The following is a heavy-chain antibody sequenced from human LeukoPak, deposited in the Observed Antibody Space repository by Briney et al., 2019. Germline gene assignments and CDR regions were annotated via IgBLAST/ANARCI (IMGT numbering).Heavy chain of an antibody. CDR1: GFTFSSYG. CDR3: ARGTGRGGYNFEN. CDR2: ISYDGSNK. V-gene: IGHV3-30*19. J-gene: IGHJ4*02. D-gene: IGHD3-16*01. Sequence: GALRLSCAASGFTFSSYGMHWVRQAPGKGLEWVTMISYDGSNKYYADSVKGRFTISRDNSKNTLYLQMNSLRAEDTAVYYCARGTGRGGYNFENWGQGTLVTVSS.